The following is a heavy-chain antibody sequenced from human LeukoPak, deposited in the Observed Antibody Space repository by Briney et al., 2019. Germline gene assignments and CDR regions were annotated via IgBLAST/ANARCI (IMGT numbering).Heavy chain of an antibody. CDR2: INHSGST. Sequence: ETLSLTCAVYGGSFSGYYWSWIRQPPGKGLEWIGEINHSGSTNYNPSLKSRVTISVDTSKNQFSPKLSSVTAADTAVYYCARGRRNYYGSGSYLDYWGQGTLVTVSS. D-gene: IGHD3-10*01. CDR3: ARGRRNYYGSGSYLDY. V-gene: IGHV4-34*01. CDR1: GGSFSGYY. J-gene: IGHJ4*02.